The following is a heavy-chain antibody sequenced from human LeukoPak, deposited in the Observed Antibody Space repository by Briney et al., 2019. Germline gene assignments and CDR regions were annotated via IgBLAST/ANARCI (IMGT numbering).Heavy chain of an antibody. J-gene: IGHJ4*02. CDR1: GLTFSRYA. Sequence: GGSLRLSYAASGLTFSRYAMTWVRQAPGKGLEWVSSTSGSGDRKYYADSVKGRFTISRDNSKNTLYLQMNSLRAEDTAVYYCAKDGVRPDFGDYYSADFWGQGTLVTVSS. CDR3: AKDGVRPDFGDYYSADF. D-gene: IGHD4-17*01. V-gene: IGHV3-23*01. CDR2: TSGSGDRK.